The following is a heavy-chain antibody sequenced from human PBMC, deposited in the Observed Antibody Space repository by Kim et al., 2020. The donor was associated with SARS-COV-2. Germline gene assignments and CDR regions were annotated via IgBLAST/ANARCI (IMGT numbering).Heavy chain of an antibody. Sequence: GGSLRLSCAASGFTFSTYWMHWVRQAPGKGLLWLSRINDDGDRTTYADSVKGRFTVSRDNAKNALYLQLNSLRAEDAGVYFCAREGETTSFDYWGRGTLVTVSS. CDR1: GFTFSTYW. CDR2: INDDGDRT. D-gene: IGHD1-1*01. CDR3: AREGETTSFDY. J-gene: IGHJ4*02. V-gene: IGHV3-74*01.